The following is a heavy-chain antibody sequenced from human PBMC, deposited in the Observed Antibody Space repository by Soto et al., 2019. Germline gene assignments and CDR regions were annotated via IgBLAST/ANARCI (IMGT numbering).Heavy chain of an antibody. CDR1: GFSFTTYG. D-gene: IGHD2-21*02. Sequence: QVQLVESGGGVVQPGGSLRLSCAASGFSFTTYGLHWVRQAPGKGLEWVAVIWYDGSKTYYADSVKGRFTISRDNSKNTLYLQMNSVRVEDTAMYYCVKGHFGGDCYSNPYFDYWGQGTLVTVSS. CDR2: IWYDGSKT. CDR3: VKGHFGGDCYSNPYFDY. V-gene: IGHV3-33*06. J-gene: IGHJ4*02.